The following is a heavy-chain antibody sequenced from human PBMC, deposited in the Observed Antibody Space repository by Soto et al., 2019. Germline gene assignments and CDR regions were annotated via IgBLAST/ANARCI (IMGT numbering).Heavy chain of an antibody. CDR1: GFTFSSDA. J-gene: IGHJ4*02. V-gene: IGHV3-23*01. D-gene: IGHD6-19*01. CDR2: ISGSGVST. CDR3: AKEYEYSSGWERIDY. Sequence: EVQLLESGGGLVQPGGSLRLSCAASGFTFSSDAMSWVRQAPGKGLEWVSAISGSGVSTYYADSVKGRFTISRDNSKNTLYLQMNSLRAEDTAVYYCAKEYEYSSGWERIDYWGQGTLVTVSS.